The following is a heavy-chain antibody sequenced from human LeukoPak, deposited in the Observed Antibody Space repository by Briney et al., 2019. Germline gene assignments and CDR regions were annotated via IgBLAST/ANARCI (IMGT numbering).Heavy chain of an antibody. CDR3: ASRSI. V-gene: IGHV3-74*01. J-gene: IGHJ4*02. CDR2: IKTDGHST. Sequence: PGGSLRLSCAASGFTFSIYWMHWVRQPPGKGLMWVSRIKTDGHSTSYPHSVKGRFTISRENAKGMVYVQMYSVRGGDTSVDFCASRSIWGRGTLVSVSS. CDR1: GFTFSIYW.